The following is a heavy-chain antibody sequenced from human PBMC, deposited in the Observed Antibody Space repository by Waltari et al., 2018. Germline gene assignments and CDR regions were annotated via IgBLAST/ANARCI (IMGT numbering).Heavy chain of an antibody. Sequence: EVQLVQSGAEVKKPGESLKISCKGSGYSFTSYWIGWVRQMPGKGLEGLGINYPRDSNTKSHPSVQRQVTISASNAIRAASVQWSSLNAADTAMYYGARPPVAYCVGDCYPPYYFDYWGQGTLVTVSS. D-gene: IGHD2-21*01. CDR3: ARPPVAYCVGDCYPPYYFDY. V-gene: IGHV5-51*06. J-gene: IGHJ4*02. CDR1: GYSFTSYW. CDR2: NYPRDSNT.